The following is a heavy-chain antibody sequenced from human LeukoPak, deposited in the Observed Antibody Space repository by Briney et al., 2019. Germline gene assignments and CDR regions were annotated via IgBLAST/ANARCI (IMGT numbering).Heavy chain of an antibody. Sequence: GGSLRLSCAASGFTFSSYGMHWVRQAPGKGLEWVAVISYDGSNKYYADSVKGRFTISRDNSKNTLYLQINSLRAEDTAVYYCAKDQMAVGATILNYWGQGTLVTVSS. CDR3: AKDQMAVGATILNY. V-gene: IGHV3-30*18. CDR1: GFTFSSYG. J-gene: IGHJ4*02. CDR2: ISYDGSNK. D-gene: IGHD5-24*01.